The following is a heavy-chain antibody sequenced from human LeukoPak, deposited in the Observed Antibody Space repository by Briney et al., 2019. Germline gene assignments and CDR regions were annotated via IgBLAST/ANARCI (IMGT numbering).Heavy chain of an antibody. Sequence: SVKVSCKASGGTFSSYAISWVRQAPGQGLEWMGGIIPIFGTANYAQKFQGRVTITADESTSAAYMELSSLRSEDTAVYYCARPALYYYDSSGYTLDYWGQGTLVTVPS. J-gene: IGHJ4*02. D-gene: IGHD3-22*01. V-gene: IGHV1-69*01. CDR1: GGTFSSYA. CDR2: IIPIFGTA. CDR3: ARPALYYYDSSGYTLDY.